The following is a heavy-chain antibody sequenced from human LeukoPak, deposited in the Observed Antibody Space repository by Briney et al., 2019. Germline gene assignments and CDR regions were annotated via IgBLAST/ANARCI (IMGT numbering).Heavy chain of an antibody. D-gene: IGHD6-19*01. Sequence: GGSLRLSCAASGFTFSSYAMHWVRQAPGKGLEWVAVISYDGSNKYYADSVKGRFTISRDNSKNTLYLQMNSLRAEDAAVYYCAEGDSSGQIDYWGQGTLVTVSS. CDR2: ISYDGSNK. CDR3: AEGDSSGQIDY. CDR1: GFTFSSYA. J-gene: IGHJ4*02. V-gene: IGHV3-30-3*01.